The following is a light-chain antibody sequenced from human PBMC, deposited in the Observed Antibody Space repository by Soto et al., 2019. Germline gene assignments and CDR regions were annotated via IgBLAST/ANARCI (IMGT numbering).Light chain of an antibody. V-gene: IGKV3-20*01. J-gene: IGKJ2*01. CDR3: QQYCSSPRT. Sequence: EIVLTQSPGTLSLSPGERATLSCRASQSVSSNYLAWYQQKPGQAPRLLIYGASSRATGIPDRFSGSGSGTDFTLTISGLEPEDFAVYYCQQYCSSPRTFGQGTILEIK. CDR1: QSVSSNY. CDR2: GAS.